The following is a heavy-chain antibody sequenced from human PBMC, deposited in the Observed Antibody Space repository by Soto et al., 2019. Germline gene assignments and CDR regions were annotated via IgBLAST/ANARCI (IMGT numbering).Heavy chain of an antibody. CDR1: GFSLRNARMG. V-gene: IGHV2-26*02. CDR2: IFPNDEK. D-gene: IGHD6-19*01. Sequence: QVTLKESGPVLVKPTETLTLTCTVSGFSLRNARMGVSWIRQPPGKALEWLAHIFPNDEKSYSTSLQSRLTISKDISKSQVVLTMTNMDPVDTATYYCARDGAAQWKDACDLWGQGTTVTVSS. CDR3: ARDGAAQWKDACDL. J-gene: IGHJ3*01.